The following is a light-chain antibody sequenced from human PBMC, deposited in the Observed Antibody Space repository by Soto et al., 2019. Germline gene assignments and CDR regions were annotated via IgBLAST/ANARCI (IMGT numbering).Light chain of an antibody. CDR3: QQYGSSPLFT. J-gene: IGKJ3*01. CDR2: GAS. CDR1: EGVASNY. V-gene: IGKV3-20*01. Sequence: EIVLTQSPGTLSLSPGQRATLSCRASEGVASNYLAWYQHKPGQSPRLLLFGASNRATGIPDRFSGSGSGTDFTLTVSRLEPEDFAVYYCQQYGSSPLFTFGPGTKVDIK.